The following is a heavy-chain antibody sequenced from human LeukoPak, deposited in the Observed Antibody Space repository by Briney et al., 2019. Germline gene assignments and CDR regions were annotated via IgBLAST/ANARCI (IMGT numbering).Heavy chain of an antibody. V-gene: IGHV4-34*01. Sequence: SETLSLTCAVYGGSFSGYYWSWIRQPPGKGLEWIGEINHSGSTNYIPSLKSRVTISVDTSKNQFSLKLSSVTAADTAVYYCARGSSFARPGRGRFDYWGQGTLVTVSS. CDR3: ARGSSFARPGRGRFDY. D-gene: IGHD3-10*01. J-gene: IGHJ4*02. CDR1: GGSFSGYY. CDR2: INHSGST.